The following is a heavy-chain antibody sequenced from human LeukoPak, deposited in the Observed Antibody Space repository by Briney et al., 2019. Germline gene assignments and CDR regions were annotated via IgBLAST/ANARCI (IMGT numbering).Heavy chain of an antibody. CDR2: ISSSSTYI. D-gene: IGHD2-21*02. CDR1: GFTFSSYS. V-gene: IGHV3-21*01. Sequence: GGSLRLSCAASGFTFSSYSMNWVRQAPGKGLEWVSSISSSSTYIYYADSVKGRFTISRDNAKNSLYLQMNSLRAEDTAVYYCAIGGLTTIDYWGQGTLVAVSS. J-gene: IGHJ4*02. CDR3: AIGGLTTIDY.